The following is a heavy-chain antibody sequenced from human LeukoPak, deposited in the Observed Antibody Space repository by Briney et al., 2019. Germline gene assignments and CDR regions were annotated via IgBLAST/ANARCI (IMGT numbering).Heavy chain of an antibody. CDR1: GGPIISFF. D-gene: IGHD4-17*01. Sequence: SETLSLTCNLSGGPIISFFWTWIRQTPGKELEWIGYIHYSGATRYNPSLQDRLTISVDTSKNQFSLDLTSVTAADTAVYYCARSRGGYGDYGNWFDPWGQGTLVSVSS. J-gene: IGHJ5*02. CDR3: ARSRGGYGDYGNWFDP. V-gene: IGHV4-59*01. CDR2: IHYSGAT.